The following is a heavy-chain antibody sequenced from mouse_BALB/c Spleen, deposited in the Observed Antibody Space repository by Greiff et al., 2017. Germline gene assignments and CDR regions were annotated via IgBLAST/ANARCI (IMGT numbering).Heavy chain of an antibody. V-gene: IGHV5-17*02. D-gene: IGHD1-1*01. J-gene: IGHJ4*01. CDR1: GFTFSSFG. Sequence: EVKLVESGGGLVQPGGSRKLSCAASGFTFSSFGMHWVRQAPEKGLEWVAYISSGSSTIYYADTVKGRFTISRDNPKNTLFLQMTSLRSEDTAMYYCARSRDGSSPYYAMDYWGQGTSVTVSS. CDR3: ARSRDGSSPYYAMDY. CDR2: ISSGSSTI.